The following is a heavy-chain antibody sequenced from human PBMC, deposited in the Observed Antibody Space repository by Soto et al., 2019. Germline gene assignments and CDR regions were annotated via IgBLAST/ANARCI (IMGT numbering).Heavy chain of an antibody. D-gene: IGHD1-7*01. Sequence: QPVGSLRLSCAASGFTFSSYAMSWVRQAPGKGLEWVSAISGSGGSTYYADSVKGRFTISRDNSKNTLYLQMNSLRAEDTAVYYCAKCITGTTVSWFDPWGQGTLVTVSS. CDR1: GFTFSSYA. V-gene: IGHV3-23*01. CDR3: AKCITGTTVSWFDP. CDR2: ISGSGGST. J-gene: IGHJ5*02.